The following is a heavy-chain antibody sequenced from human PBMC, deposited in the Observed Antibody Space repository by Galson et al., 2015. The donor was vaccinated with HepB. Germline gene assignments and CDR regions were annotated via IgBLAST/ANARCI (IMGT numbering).Heavy chain of an antibody. D-gene: IGHD1-1*01. Sequence: SLRLSCATPEFTFSGYAMNWVRQAPGKGLEWVSVISASGGSTYYADSVKGRFTISRDNSKNTLYLQMNSLRAEDTAVYYCAKVSSTGTTRGSFDYWGQGTLVTVSS. V-gene: IGHV3-23*01. CDR2: ISASGGST. CDR1: EFTFSGYA. CDR3: AKVSSTGTTRGSFDY. J-gene: IGHJ4*02.